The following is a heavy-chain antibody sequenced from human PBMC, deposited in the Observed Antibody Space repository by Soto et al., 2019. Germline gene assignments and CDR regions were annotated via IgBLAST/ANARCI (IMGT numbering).Heavy chain of an antibody. Sequence: ASVKVSCKASGYTFTSYAMHWVRQAPGQRLEWMGWINAGNGNTKYSQKFQGRVTITRDTSASTAYMELSSLRSEDTAVYYCSRDFVRSSWYDYWGQGTLVTVYS. V-gene: IGHV1-3*01. CDR1: GYTFTSYA. CDR3: SRDFVRSSWYDY. D-gene: IGHD6-13*01. J-gene: IGHJ4*02. CDR2: INAGNGNT.